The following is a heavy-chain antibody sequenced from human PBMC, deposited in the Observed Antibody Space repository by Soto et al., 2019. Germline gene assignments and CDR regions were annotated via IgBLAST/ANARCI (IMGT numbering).Heavy chain of an antibody. CDR1: GGSITSGGYC. D-gene: IGHD3-10*01. CDR2: IYYSGST. V-gene: IGHV4-31*03. CDR3: ARDGDYFGSGSPPLLSK. Sequence: QVQLQESGPGLVKASQTRSLTCTVSGGSITSGGYCWTWIRQHPVKGLEWMGHIYYSGSTSNNPSLKSRITISIDTSKNQFSLKLTSVTAADTAVYYCARDGDYFGSGSPPLLSKWGQGTLVTVSS. J-gene: IGHJ4*02.